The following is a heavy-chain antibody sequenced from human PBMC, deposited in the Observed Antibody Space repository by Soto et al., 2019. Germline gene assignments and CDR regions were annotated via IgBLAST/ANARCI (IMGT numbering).Heavy chain of an antibody. Sequence: PSETMSLTCTVSGGSISSGDYYWSWIRQPPGKGLECIGYIYYSGSTNYNPSLKSRVTISVDTSKNQFSLKLSPVTAADTAVYYCARDLLYYDILTGYSYYYYGMDVWGQGTTVTVSS. CDR2: IYYSGST. D-gene: IGHD3-9*01. CDR1: GGSISSGDYY. CDR3: ARDLLYYDILTGYSYYYYGMDV. V-gene: IGHV4-61*08. J-gene: IGHJ6*02.